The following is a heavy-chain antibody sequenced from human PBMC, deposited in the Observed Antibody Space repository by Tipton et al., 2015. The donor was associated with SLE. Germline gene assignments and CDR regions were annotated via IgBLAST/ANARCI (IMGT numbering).Heavy chain of an antibody. V-gene: IGHV3-30*19. Sequence: SLRLSCAASGFTFSSYAMSWVRQAPGKGLEWVAAISYDGTTESYADSVKGRFTISRDNSKNTLYLQMNSLRAEDTAVYYCARDGYCSGVNCFPGAYFDYWGQGALVTVSS. D-gene: IGHD2-15*01. J-gene: IGHJ4*02. CDR2: ISYDGTTE. CDR1: GFTFSSYA. CDR3: ARDGYCSGVNCFPGAYFDY.